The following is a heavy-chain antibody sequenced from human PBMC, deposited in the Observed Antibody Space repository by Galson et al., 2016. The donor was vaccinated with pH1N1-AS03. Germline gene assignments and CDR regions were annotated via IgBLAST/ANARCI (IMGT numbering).Heavy chain of an antibody. CDR3: AKDRVYDDSQWVFDY. D-gene: IGHD5/OR15-5a*01. Sequence: SLRLSCAASGFRLTSIAMTWVRQAPGKGLEWVSGVVTSGDTYFEESVKGRFSISRDESKNTMYLQMDSLGVEDTAIYYCAKDRVYDDSQWVFDYWGQGNPVTVSS. J-gene: IGHJ4*02. CDR2: VVTSGDT. CDR1: GFRLTSIA. V-gene: IGHV3-23*01.